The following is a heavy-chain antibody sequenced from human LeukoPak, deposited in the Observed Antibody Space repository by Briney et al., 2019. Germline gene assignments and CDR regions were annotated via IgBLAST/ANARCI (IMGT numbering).Heavy chain of an antibody. D-gene: IGHD5-12*01. V-gene: IGHV4-39*07. CDR2: IYYSGST. J-gene: IGHJ4*02. Sequence: PSETLSLTCTVSGGSISSSSYYWGWIRQPPGKGLEWIGSIYYSGSTYYNPSLKSRVTISVDTSKNQFSLKLSSVTAADTAVYYCMRGGIGYDSDYWGQGTLVTVSS. CDR3: MRGGIGYDSDY. CDR1: GGSISSSSYY.